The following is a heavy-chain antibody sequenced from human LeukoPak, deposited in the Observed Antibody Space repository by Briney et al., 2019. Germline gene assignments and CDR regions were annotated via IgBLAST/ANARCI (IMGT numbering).Heavy chain of an antibody. V-gene: IGHV4-34*01. CDR2: INHSGST. CDR3: QRDIGYCSGGSCYWGLYY. J-gene: IGHJ4*02. Sequence: PSETLSLTCAVYGGSFSGYYWSWIRQPPGKGLEWIGEINHSGSTNYNPSLKSRVTISVDTSKNQFSLKLSSLTAADTAVYYCQRDIGYCSGGSCYWGLYYWGQGTLVTVSS. CDR1: GGSFSGYY. D-gene: IGHD2-15*01.